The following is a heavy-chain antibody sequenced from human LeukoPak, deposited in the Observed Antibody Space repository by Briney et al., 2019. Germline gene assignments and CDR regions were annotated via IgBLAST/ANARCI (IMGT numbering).Heavy chain of an antibody. CDR2: IYYSGST. J-gene: IGHJ4*02. CDR1: GGSISSYY. D-gene: IGHD6-19*01. CDR3: ARSPEQWLVLPFDY. V-gene: IGHV4-59*01. Sequence: SETLSLTCTVSGGSISSYYWSWIRQPPGKGLEWSGYIYYSGSTNYNPSLKSRVTISVNTSKNQFSLKLSSVTAADTAVYYCARSPEQWLVLPFDYWGQGTLVTVSS.